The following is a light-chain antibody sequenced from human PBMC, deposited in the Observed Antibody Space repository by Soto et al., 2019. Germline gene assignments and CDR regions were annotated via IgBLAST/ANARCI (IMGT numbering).Light chain of an antibody. Sequence: EIVLTQSPATLSLSPGERATLSCRASQSVSSYLAWYQQKPGQAPRLLIYDASNRATGIPARFSGSGSGTDFTLTISSLEPEDFAVYYCQQRSNWPSYTLGQGTKVDIK. J-gene: IGKJ2*01. CDR2: DAS. CDR3: QQRSNWPSYT. CDR1: QSVSSY. V-gene: IGKV3-11*01.